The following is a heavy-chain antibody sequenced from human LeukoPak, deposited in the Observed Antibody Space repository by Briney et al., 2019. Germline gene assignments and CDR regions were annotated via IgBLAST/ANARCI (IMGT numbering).Heavy chain of an antibody. D-gene: IGHD3-16*01. CDR3: AKLAGGIVAIGGFDY. V-gene: IGHV3-23*01. J-gene: IGHJ4*02. CDR1: GFTFSSYV. CDR2: ISGSGGGT. Sequence: GGSLRLSCAASGFTFSSYVMIWVRQAPGKGLECVSVISGSGGGTDYADSVKGRFTISRDNSKNTLFLQMNSLRAEGTAIYYCAKLAGGIVAIGGFDYWGQGTLVTVSS.